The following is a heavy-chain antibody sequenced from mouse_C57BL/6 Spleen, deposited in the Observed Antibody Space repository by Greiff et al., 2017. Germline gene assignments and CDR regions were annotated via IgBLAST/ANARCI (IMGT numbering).Heavy chain of an antibody. V-gene: IGHV2-2*01. CDR2: IWSGGST. J-gene: IGHJ1*03. CDR1: GFSLTSYG. CDR3: ALKNFDV. Sequence: VQLQQSGPGLVQPSQSLSITCTVSGFSLTSYGVHWVRQSPGKGLEWLGVIWSGGSTDYNAAFISRLSISKDNSKSQVFFKMNSLQADDTAIYYCALKNFDVWGTGTTVTVSS.